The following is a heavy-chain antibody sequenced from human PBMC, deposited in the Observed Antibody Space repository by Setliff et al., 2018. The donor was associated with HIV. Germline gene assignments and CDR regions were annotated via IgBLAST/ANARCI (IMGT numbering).Heavy chain of an antibody. D-gene: IGHD5-12*01. CDR2: IHYSGST. J-gene: IGHJ6*03. CDR3: ARGVIETDYDYVDIYYYNYMDV. Sequence: SETLSLTCAVYGGSFSGYYWSWIRQPPGKGLEWIGNIHYSGSTYYNPSLKSRVTISVDTSKNQFSLKLSSVTAADRAVYFCARGVIETDYDYVDIYYYNYMDVWGKGTTVTVSS. CDR1: GGSFSGYY. V-gene: IGHV4-34*01.